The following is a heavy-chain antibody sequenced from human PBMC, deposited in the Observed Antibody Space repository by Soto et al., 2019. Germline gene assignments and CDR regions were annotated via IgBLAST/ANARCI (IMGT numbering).Heavy chain of an antibody. CDR1: GYTFTGYY. CDR2: INPNSGGT. CDR3: ARGYYHDRDFDH. J-gene: IGHJ4*02. V-gene: IGHV1-2*02. D-gene: IGHD3-22*01. Sequence: ASVKVSCKASGYTFTGYYLHWVRQAPGQTLEWMGWINPNSGGTNYAQKFQGRVTMTRDTSISTAYMELTRLRSDDTAVYYCARGYYHDRDFDHWGQGTLVTVSS.